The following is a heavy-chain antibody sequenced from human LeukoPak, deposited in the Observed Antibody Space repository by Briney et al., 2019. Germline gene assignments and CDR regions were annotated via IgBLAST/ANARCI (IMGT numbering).Heavy chain of an antibody. CDR2: ISSSSSYI. CDR3: ASLPYRYAHFDY. V-gene: IGHV3-21*01. CDR1: GFTFSSYS. Sequence: PGGSLRLSCAASGFTFSSYSMNWVRQAPGKGLEWVSSISSSSSYIYYADSVKGRFTISRDNAKNSLYLQMNSLRAEDTAVYYCASLPYRYAHFDYWGQGTLVTVSS. D-gene: IGHD5-18*01. J-gene: IGHJ4*02.